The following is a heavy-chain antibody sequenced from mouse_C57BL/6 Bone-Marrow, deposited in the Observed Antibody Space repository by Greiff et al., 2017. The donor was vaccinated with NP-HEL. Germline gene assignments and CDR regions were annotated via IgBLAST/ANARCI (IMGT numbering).Heavy chain of an antibody. CDR2: ISSGSSTI. J-gene: IGHJ1*03. CDR1: GFTFSDYG. Sequence: EVKLVESGGGLVKPGGSPKLSCAASGFTFSDYGMHWVRQAPEKGLEWVAYISSGSSTIYYADTVKGRFTISRDNAKNTLFLQMTSLRSEDTAMYYCARVPLYWYFDVWGTGTTVTVSS. V-gene: IGHV5-17*01. CDR3: ARVPLYWYFDV.